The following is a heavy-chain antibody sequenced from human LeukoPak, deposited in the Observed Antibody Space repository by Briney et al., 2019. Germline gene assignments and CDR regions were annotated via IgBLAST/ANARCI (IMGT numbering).Heavy chain of an antibody. V-gene: IGHV4-34*01. CDR1: GGSFSGYY. D-gene: IGHD3-22*01. CDR3: ARGNGYYDSSGYSLSWFDP. Sequence: SETLSLPCAVYGGSFSGYYWSWIRQPPGKGLEWIGEIKHSGSTNYNPSLKSRVTISVDTSKNQISLKLSSVTAADTAVYYCARGNGYYDSSGYSLSWFDPWGQGTLVTVSS. J-gene: IGHJ5*02. CDR2: IKHSGST.